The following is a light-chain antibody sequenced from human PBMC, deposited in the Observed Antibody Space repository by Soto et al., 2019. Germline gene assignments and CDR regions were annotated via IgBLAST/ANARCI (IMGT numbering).Light chain of an antibody. CDR1: SSDVGSYYP. V-gene: IGLV2-23*02. J-gene: IGLJ1*01. Sequence: QSVLTQPASMSGSSGQSITISCTGTSSDVGSYYPVSWFQQHPGKAPKLIIYEVNKRPSGVSDRFSGSKSGNTASLTISGLQAADEAEYYCCSYAGDTTFFVFGTGTKLTVL. CDR2: EVN. CDR3: CSYAGDTTFFV.